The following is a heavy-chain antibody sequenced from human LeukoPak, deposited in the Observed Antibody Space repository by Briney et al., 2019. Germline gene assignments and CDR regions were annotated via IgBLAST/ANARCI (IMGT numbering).Heavy chain of an antibody. V-gene: IGHV3-20*04. CDR1: GFTFDDYG. Sequence: PGGSLRLSCAASGFTFDDYGMSWVRQAPGKGLEWVSGINWNGGSTGYADSVTGRFSISRDNSKNTLYLQMHSLRVEDTAVYYCAKRGLPDYWGQGTLVTVSS. D-gene: IGHD5-18*01. J-gene: IGHJ4*02. CDR2: INWNGGST. CDR3: AKRGLPDY.